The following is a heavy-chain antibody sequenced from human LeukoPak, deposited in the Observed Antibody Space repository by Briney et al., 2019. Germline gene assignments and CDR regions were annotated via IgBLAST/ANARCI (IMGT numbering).Heavy chain of an antibody. CDR1: GFTFNTFN. CDR3: ARGHYDVLAASYKWTPDY. V-gene: IGHV3-21*01. J-gene: IGHJ4*02. CDR2: ITSGGDYV. Sequence: PGGSLRLSCAASGFTFNTFNMNWVRQAPGKGLEWVSSITSGGDYVYYADSVKGRFTTSRDNAKNSLSLQLNSLRVEDTAVYYCARGHYDVLAASYKWTPDYWGQGTLVTVSS. D-gene: IGHD3-9*01.